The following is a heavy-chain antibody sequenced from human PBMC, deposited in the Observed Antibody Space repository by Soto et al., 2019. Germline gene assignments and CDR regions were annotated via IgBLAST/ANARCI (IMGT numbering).Heavy chain of an antibody. V-gene: IGHV3-74*01. CDR2: INSDGSST. Sequence: PGGSLRLSCAASGFTFSSYWMHWVRQAPGKGLVWVSRINSDGSSTSYADSVEGRFTISRDNAKNTLYLQMNSLRAEDTAVYYCARDRSYYDSSGQWLRDFDYWGQGTLVTVSS. D-gene: IGHD3-22*01. CDR3: ARDRSYYDSSGQWLRDFDY. J-gene: IGHJ4*02. CDR1: GFTFSSYW.